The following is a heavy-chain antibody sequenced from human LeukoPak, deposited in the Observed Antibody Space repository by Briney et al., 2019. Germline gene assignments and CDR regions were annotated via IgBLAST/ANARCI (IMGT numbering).Heavy chain of an antibody. CDR1: GFTFSSYA. V-gene: IGHV3-23*01. D-gene: IGHD3-22*01. J-gene: IGHJ6*03. CDR2: ISGSGGST. CDR3: AKDAYDSSGYYYAGYYYYYMDV. Sequence: PGGSLRLSCAASGFTFSSYAMSWVRQAPGKGLEWVSAISGSGGSTYYADSVKGRFTISRDNSKNTLYLQMNSLRAEDTAVYYCAKDAYDSSGYYYAGYYYYYMDVWGKGTTVTVSS.